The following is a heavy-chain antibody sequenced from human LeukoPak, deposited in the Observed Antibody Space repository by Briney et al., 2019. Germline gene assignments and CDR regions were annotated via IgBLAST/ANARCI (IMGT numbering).Heavy chain of an antibody. Sequence: SETLSLTCTVSGGSISSFYWSWIPQPPGKGLECIGYIYYSGSTNYNPPLKSRVTISVDTSKNQFSLKLSSVTAADTAVYYCARHGTSGTNLNWFDPWGQGTLVTVSS. CDR3: ARHGTSGTNLNWFDP. CDR2: IYYSGST. J-gene: IGHJ5*02. CDR1: GGSISSFY. V-gene: IGHV4-59*01. D-gene: IGHD1-1*01.